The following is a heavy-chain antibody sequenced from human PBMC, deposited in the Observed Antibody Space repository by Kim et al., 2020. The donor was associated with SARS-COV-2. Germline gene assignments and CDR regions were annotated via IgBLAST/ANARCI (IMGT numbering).Heavy chain of an antibody. CDR1: GYSLTSYW. D-gene: IGHD3-10*01. Sequence: GESLKISCKGSGYSLTSYWIGWVRQMPGKGLEWMGIIYPGDSDTRYSPSFQGQVTISADKSISTAYLQWSSLKASDTAMYYCAGSYGSGRRSNAFDIWGQGTMVTVSS. CDR3: AGSYGSGRRSNAFDI. V-gene: IGHV5-51*01. CDR2: IYPGDSDT. J-gene: IGHJ3*02.